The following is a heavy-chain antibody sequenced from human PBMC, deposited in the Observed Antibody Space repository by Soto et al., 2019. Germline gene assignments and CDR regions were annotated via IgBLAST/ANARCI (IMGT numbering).Heavy chain of an antibody. J-gene: IGHJ4*02. CDR3: ARLASRSITIFGVVPTFDY. CDR1: GYSFTSYW. V-gene: IGHV5-51*07. D-gene: IGHD3-3*01. Sequence: GESLKISCKGSGYSFTSYWIGWVHQMPGKGLEWMGIIYPGDSDTRYSPSFQGQVTISADKSISTAYLQWSSLKASDTAMYYCARLASRSITIFGVVPTFDYWGQGTLVTVSS. CDR2: IYPGDSDT.